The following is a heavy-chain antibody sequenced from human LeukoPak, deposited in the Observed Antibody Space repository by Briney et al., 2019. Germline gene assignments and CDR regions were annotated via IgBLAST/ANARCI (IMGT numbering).Heavy chain of an antibody. Sequence: PGGSLRLSCAASGFTFSSYGMHWVRQAPGKGLEWVAIIWYDGSNKYYADSERSRFTTCRDNSKNSLYLQMNSLRAEDTAMYYCARDRTRDCSGGGCYRHYFDYWGQGTLVTVSS. D-gene: IGHD2-15*01. CDR2: IWYDGSNK. J-gene: IGHJ4*02. CDR1: GFTFSSYG. V-gene: IGHV3-33*01. CDR3: ARDRTRDCSGGGCYRHYFDY.